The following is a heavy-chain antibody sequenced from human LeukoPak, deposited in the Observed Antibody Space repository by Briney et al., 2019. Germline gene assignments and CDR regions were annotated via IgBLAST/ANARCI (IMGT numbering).Heavy chain of an antibody. CDR2: IYHSSST. D-gene: IGHD5-12*01. V-gene: IGHV4-59*01. CDR3: ARGGGYASPIGY. Sequence: SETLSLTCTLSGGSISTYYWSWIRQPPGTGLEWIGYIYHSSSTNYNPSLKSRVTISVDTSKNQFSLKLSSVTAADTAVYYCARGGGYASPIGYWGQGALVTVSS. CDR1: GGSISTYY. J-gene: IGHJ4*02.